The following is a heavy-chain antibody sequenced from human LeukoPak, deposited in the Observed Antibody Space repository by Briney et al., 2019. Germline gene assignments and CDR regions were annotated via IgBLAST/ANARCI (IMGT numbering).Heavy chain of an antibody. D-gene: IGHD6-19*01. J-gene: IGHJ4*02. CDR1: GFTFSNYG. V-gene: IGHV3-21*01. CDR3: ARDIAVAGTDY. Sequence: GGTLRLSCVASGFTFSNYGMNWVRQAPGKGLEWVSSISSSSSYIYYADSVKGRFTISRDNAKNSLYLQMNSLRAEDTAVYYCARDIAVAGTDYWGQGTLVTVSS. CDR2: ISSSSSYI.